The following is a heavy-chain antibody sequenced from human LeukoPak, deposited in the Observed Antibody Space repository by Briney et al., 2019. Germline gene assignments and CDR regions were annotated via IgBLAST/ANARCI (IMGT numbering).Heavy chain of an antibody. CDR1: GFTFSAYA. V-gene: IGHV3-23*01. CDR3: ARDPNGDYIGAFDM. J-gene: IGHJ3*02. Sequence: GGSLRLSCTASGFTFSAYAMMWVRQAPGKGPEGVSAIRGGGGSAFYADSVKGRFTSSRDNTKYTLFLQMNSLRAEDTAVYYCARDPNGDYIGAFDMWGPGTMVTVSS. D-gene: IGHD4-17*01. CDR2: IRGGGGSA.